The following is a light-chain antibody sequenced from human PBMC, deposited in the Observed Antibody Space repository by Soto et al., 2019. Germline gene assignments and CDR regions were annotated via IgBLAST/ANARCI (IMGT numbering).Light chain of an antibody. J-gene: IGLJ2*01. CDR1: SSDVGGYNY. CDR2: EVT. V-gene: IGLV2-8*01. Sequence: QSALTQPPSASGSPGQSVTISCTGTSSDVGGYNYVSWYQQHPGKGPKLMIYEVTKRPSGVPDRFSGSKSGNTASLTVSGLQADDEADYYCSSYAGSTVVFGGGTKLTVL. CDR3: SSYAGSTVV.